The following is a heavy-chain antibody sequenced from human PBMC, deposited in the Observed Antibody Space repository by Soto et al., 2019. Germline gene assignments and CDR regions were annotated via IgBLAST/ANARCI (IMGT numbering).Heavy chain of an antibody. Sequence: SETLCLTCTVSGGSVSSGSYYWSWIRQPPGKGLEWIGYIYYSGSTNYNPSLKSRVTISVDTSKNQFSLKLSSVTAADTAVYYCARTYYYDSSGYYPNAFDIWGQGTMVTVSS. J-gene: IGHJ3*02. V-gene: IGHV4-61*01. CDR2: IYYSGST. D-gene: IGHD3-22*01. CDR3: ARTYYYDSSGYYPNAFDI. CDR1: GGSVSSGSYY.